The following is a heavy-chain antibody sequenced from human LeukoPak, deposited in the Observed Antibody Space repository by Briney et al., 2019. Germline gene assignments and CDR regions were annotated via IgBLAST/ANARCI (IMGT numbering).Heavy chain of an antibody. V-gene: IGHV3-66*04. J-gene: IGHJ4*02. CDR2: IYSGGSI. CDR1: GLTVSSY. D-gene: IGHD4-23*01. CDR3: ARPPYGGVDY. Sequence: PGESLRLSCAASGLTVSSYMSWVRQAPGKGLEWVSVIYSGGSIYYADSVKGRFTISRDKSKNTLYLQMNSLRAEDTAVYYCARPPYGGVDYWGQGTLVTVSS.